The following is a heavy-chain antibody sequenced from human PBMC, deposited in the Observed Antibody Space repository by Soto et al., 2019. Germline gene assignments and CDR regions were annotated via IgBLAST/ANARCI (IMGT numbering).Heavy chain of an antibody. CDR1: GFTFSSYA. Sequence: QVQLVESGGGVVQPGRSLRLSCAASGFTFSSYAMHWVRQAPGKGLEWVAVISYDGSNKYYADSVKGRFTISRDNSKNRLYLQMNSLRAEDTAVYYSARDPPIVVVVAATPYFDYWGQGTLVTVSS. D-gene: IGHD2-15*01. CDR3: ARDPPIVVVVAATPYFDY. CDR2: ISYDGSNK. V-gene: IGHV3-30-3*01. J-gene: IGHJ4*02.